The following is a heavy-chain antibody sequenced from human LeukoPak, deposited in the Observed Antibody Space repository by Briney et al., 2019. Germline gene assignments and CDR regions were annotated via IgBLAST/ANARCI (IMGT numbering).Heavy chain of an antibody. D-gene: IGHD2-2*01. V-gene: IGHV3-74*01. Sequence: PGGSLRHSCAASGFSFSSYWMHWVRQAPGRGLVWVSRINTDGSSISYADSVKGRFTISRDNAKNTLYLQMNSLRAEDTAVSYCASIPASGTALDCWRQGTLVTVSS. J-gene: IGHJ4*02. CDR3: ASIPASGTALDC. CDR2: INTDGSSI. CDR1: GFSFSSYW.